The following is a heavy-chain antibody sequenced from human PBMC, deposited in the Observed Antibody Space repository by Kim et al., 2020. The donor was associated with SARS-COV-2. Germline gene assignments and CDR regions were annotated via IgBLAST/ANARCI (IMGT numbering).Heavy chain of an antibody. J-gene: IGHJ3*02. V-gene: IGHV1-58*01. Sequence: SVKVSCKASGFTFTSSAVQWVRQARGQRLEWIGWIVVGSGNTNYAQKFQERVTITRDMSTSTAYMELSSLRSEDTAVYYCAAGPPSSGWYGAGEQNDFDIWGQGTMVTVSS. CDR3: AAGPPSSGWYGAGEQNDFDI. CDR1: GFTFTSSA. D-gene: IGHD6-19*01. CDR2: IVVGSGNT.